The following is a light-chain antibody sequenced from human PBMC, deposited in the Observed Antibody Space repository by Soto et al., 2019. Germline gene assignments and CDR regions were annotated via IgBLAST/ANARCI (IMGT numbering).Light chain of an antibody. CDR1: TSDVAYYDL. CDR3: CTYAGHVPK. Sequence: QSALTKPASVSGSPGQSITISCAGTTSDVAYYDLVSWYQQHPGRAPKLLIYEVHKRPSGISVRFSGSKSGATASLTISGLLPEDEAVYFCCTYAGHVPKFGGGTKLTVL. J-gene: IGLJ2*01. CDR2: EVH. V-gene: IGLV2-23*02.